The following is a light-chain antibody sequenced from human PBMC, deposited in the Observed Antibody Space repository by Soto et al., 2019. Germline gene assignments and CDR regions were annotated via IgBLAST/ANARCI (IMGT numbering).Light chain of an antibody. Sequence: IQMTQSPSTLSASVGDRVTITCRASQSICIWLAWYQQKPGKAPKLLIYKASSLESEVPSRFSGSGSGTEFTLTINSLQPDDSATYYCQQYNSDSTFGQGTKVEIK. V-gene: IGKV1-5*03. CDR2: KAS. CDR3: QQYNSDST. J-gene: IGKJ1*01. CDR1: QSICIW.